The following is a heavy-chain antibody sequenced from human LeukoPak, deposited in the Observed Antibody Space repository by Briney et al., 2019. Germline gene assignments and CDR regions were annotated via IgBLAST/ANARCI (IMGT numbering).Heavy chain of an antibody. CDR3: ARLALTARRHSDY. V-gene: IGHV3-7*05. D-gene: IGHD5-18*01. Sequence: GGSLRLSCAASGFTFSTYWMSWVRQAPGQGLEWVAHIKKDGSQKYYVDSMKGRFTISRDNAKNSQYLQMNSLRAEDTAVYYCARLALTARRHSDYWGQGTLVTVSS. CDR1: GFTFSTYW. J-gene: IGHJ4*02. CDR2: IKKDGSQK.